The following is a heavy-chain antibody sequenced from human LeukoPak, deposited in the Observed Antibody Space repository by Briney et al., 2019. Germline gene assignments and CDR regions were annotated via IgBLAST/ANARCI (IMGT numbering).Heavy chain of an antibody. CDR1: GGSISSYY. J-gene: IGHJ4*02. CDR3: ARDSIARPMVRGVIIPFDY. Sequence: SETLSLTCTVSGGSISSYYWSWIRQPPGKGLEWIGYIYYSGSTNYNPSLKSRVTISVDTSKNQFSLKLSSVTAADTAVYYCARDSIARPMVRGVIIPFDYWGQGTLVTVSS. V-gene: IGHV4-59*12. D-gene: IGHD3-10*01. CDR2: IYYSGST.